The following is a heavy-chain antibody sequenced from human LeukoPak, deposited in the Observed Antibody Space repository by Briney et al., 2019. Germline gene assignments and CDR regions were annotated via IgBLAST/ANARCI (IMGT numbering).Heavy chain of an antibody. CDR2: IYSGGRT. CDR1: DFSFITYA. D-gene: IGHD3-10*01. J-gene: IGHJ4*02. V-gene: IGHV3-66*01. Sequence: GGSLRLSCAASDFSFITYAMSWVRQAPGKGLEWVSVIYSGGRTNYADSVKGRFTISRDNSKNTLYLQMNSLRAEDTAVYYCATSRGGYYGSGSEMEPLDYWGQGTLVTVSS. CDR3: ATSRGGYYGSGSEMEPLDY.